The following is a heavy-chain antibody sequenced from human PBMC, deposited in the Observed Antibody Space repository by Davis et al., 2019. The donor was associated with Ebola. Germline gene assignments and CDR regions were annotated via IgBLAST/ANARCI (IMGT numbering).Heavy chain of an antibody. V-gene: IGHV3-30*02. CDR2: MWYDGSRQ. CDR1: GFIFSNYG. D-gene: IGHD2-15*01. Sequence: GESLKISCAASGFIFSNYGMHWVRQAPGKGLEWVALMWYDGSRQYYADSVKGRFTVSRDNSKNTLYLQMNSLIAEDTAVYYCARSRLGYCSSGSCYHGMDVWGQGTTVTVSS. CDR3: ARSRLGYCSSGSCYHGMDV. J-gene: IGHJ6*02.